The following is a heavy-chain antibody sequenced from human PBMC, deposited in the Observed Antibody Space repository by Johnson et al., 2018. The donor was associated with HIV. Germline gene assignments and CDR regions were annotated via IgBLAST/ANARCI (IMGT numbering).Heavy chain of an antibody. J-gene: IGHJ3*02. CDR1: GFTFDDYG. CDR3: ARGPYRKNVDTAMVARGNAFDI. Sequence: VQLVESGGGVVRPGGSLRLSCAASGFTFDDYGMSWVRQAPGKGLGWVSGINWNGGSTGYADSVKGRFTISRDNAKNSLYLQMNSLRAEDTALYYCARGPYRKNVDTAMVARGNAFDIWGQGTMVTVSS. V-gene: IGHV3-20*04. CDR2: INWNGGST. D-gene: IGHD5-18*01.